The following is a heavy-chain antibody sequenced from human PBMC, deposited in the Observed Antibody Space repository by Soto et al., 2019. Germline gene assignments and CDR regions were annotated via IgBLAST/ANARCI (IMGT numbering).Heavy chain of an antibody. J-gene: IGHJ4*02. CDR1: GYTFTSYA. V-gene: IGHV1-3*01. CDR2: INAGNGNT. D-gene: IGHD2-21*02. CDR3: ARSIVVVTALDY. Sequence: ASVKVSCKASGYTFTSYAMHWVHQSPGQRLEWMGWINAGNGNTKYSQKFQGRGTITRDTSASTAYMELSSLRSEDTAVYYCARSIVVVTALDYWGQGTLATVSS.